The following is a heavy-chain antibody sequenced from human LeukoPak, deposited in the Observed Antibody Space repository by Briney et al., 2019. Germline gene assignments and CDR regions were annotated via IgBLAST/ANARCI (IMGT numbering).Heavy chain of an antibody. Sequence: SETLSLTCTVSGGSISSYYWSWIRQPPGKGLEWIGYIYYSGSTNYNPSLKSRVTISVDTSKNQFSLKLSSVTAADTAVYYCARDYLGYCTGGVCHYPDSGWYFDLWGRGTLVTVSS. CDR3: ARDYLGYCTGGVCHYPDSGWYFDL. J-gene: IGHJ2*01. V-gene: IGHV4-59*01. CDR1: GGSISSYY. D-gene: IGHD2-8*02. CDR2: IYYSGST.